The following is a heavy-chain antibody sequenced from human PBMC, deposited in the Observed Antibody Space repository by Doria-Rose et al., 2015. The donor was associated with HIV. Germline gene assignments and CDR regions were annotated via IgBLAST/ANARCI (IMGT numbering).Heavy chain of an antibody. J-gene: IGHJ4*02. CDR2: IYYTGNT. V-gene: IGHV4-59*01. CDR3: ATDRGSGWTFDY. Sequence: VSGGSISSYYWSWIRQPPGKGLEWIGYIYYTGNTNSNTSLKSRVTISVDTSKNQFSLRLNSVTAADTAVYYCATDRGSGWTFDYWGQGTLVTVSS. D-gene: IGHD6-19*01. CDR1: GGSISSYY.